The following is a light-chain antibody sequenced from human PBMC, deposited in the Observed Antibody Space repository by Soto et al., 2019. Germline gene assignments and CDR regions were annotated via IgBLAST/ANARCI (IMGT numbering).Light chain of an antibody. J-gene: IGKJ4*01. CDR2: GAS. CDR1: QSVTSN. Sequence: EIMMTQSPATLSVSLGEGATLSCRASQSVTSNLAWYQQKPGQAPRLLMYGASTRATGIPARFSGSGSGTEFTLTISSLQYEDFAVYYCQQYNNWPLTFGGGTKVEIK. V-gene: IGKV3D-15*01. CDR3: QQYNNWPLT.